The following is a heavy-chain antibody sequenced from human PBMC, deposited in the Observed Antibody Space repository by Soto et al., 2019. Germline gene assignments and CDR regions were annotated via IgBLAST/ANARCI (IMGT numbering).Heavy chain of an antibody. D-gene: IGHD5-18*01. CDR2: ISDDGTNK. Sequence: QVQLVESGGGEVHPGVSLRLSCVVSGFTISNYGMHWVRQAPGKGLEWMAMISDDGTNKFYADSVKGRFTISRDNSKNTLYLQLKSLGIDDTAVYYCAKAGQSYGYNYGLDVWGQGTTVTVSS. V-gene: IGHV3-30*18. CDR3: AKAGQSYGYNYGLDV. J-gene: IGHJ6*02. CDR1: GFTISNYG.